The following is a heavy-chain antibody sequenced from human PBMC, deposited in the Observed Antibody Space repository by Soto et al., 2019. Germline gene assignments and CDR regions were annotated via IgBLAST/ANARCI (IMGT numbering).Heavy chain of an antibody. Sequence: QVQLVQSGAEVKKPGSSVKVSCKASGGTFSSYTISWGRQAPGQGLEWMGRIIPILGIANYAQKFQGRDTITADKSTSTDYMELSSLRSEDTAVYYCARDSATPFDYWGQGTLVTVSS. CDR1: GGTFSSYT. CDR2: IIPILGIA. D-gene: IGHD2-15*01. V-gene: IGHV1-69*08. J-gene: IGHJ4*02. CDR3: ARDSATPFDY.